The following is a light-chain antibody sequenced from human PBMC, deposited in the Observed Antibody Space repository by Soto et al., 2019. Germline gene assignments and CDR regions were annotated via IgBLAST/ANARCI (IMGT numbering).Light chain of an antibody. CDR1: QRVTNNY. V-gene: IGKV3-20*01. CDR2: GAS. CDR3: QHYGSSPWT. J-gene: IGKJ1*01. Sequence: DIWWTKSPGTLSLSPGERATLSCRASQRVTNNYLAWYQQRPGLAPRLLIYGASTRTAGIPDRFTGSGSGPDFTLTISRLQPEDFAVYFCQHYGSSPWTFGQGTKVDI.